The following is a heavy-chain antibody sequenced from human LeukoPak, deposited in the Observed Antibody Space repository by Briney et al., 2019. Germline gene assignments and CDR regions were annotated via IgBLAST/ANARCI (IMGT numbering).Heavy chain of an antibody. Sequence: PGGSLRLSCAASGFTFDDYAMHWVRQAPGKGLEWVSGISWNSGSIGYADSVKGRFTISRDNSKNTLYLQMNSLRAEDTAVYYCAKNQGFVVVPAGPYGMDVWGQGTTVTVSS. CDR1: GFTFDDYA. D-gene: IGHD2-2*01. CDR3: AKNQGFVVVPAGPYGMDV. V-gene: IGHV3-9*01. CDR2: ISWNSGSI. J-gene: IGHJ6*02.